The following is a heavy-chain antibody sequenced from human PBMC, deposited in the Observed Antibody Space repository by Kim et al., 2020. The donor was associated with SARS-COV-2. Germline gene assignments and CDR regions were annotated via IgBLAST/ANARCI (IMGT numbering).Heavy chain of an antibody. CDR3: VRGLGGGWFLGFDY. D-gene: IGHD6-19*01. V-gene: IGHV3-48*02. J-gene: IGHJ4*02. Sequence: ADSVKGRFTISRDNAKNSLYLQMNSLRDEDTAVYYCVRGLGGGWFLGFDYWGQGTLVTVSS.